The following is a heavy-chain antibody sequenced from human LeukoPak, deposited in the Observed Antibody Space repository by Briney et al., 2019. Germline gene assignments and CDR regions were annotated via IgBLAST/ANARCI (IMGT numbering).Heavy chain of an antibody. CDR3: ARGSYYDFWSGHDAFDI. V-gene: IGHV3-7*01. CDR2: IKQDGSEK. J-gene: IGHJ3*02. CDR1: GFTFSSYW. D-gene: IGHD3-3*01. Sequence: GGSLRLSCAASGFTFSSYWMSWVRQAPGKGLEWVANIKQDGSEKYYVDSVKGRFTISRDNAKNSLYLQMNSLRAEDTAVYYCARGSYYDFWSGHDAFDIWGQGTMVTVSS.